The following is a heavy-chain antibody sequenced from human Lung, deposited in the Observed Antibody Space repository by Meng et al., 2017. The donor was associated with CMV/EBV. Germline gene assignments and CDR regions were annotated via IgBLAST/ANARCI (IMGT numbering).Heavy chain of an antibody. D-gene: IGHD6-6*01. J-gene: IGHJ6*02. Sequence: ETLSLXCAASGFTFSSYSMNWVRQAPGKGLEWVSFISSSSSYIYYGDSVKGRFTISRDNAKNSLYLQMNSLRAEDTAVYYCARAPGAARSEYGMDVWGQGTTVXVSS. CDR2: ISSSSSYI. CDR1: GFTFSSYS. CDR3: ARAPGAARSEYGMDV. V-gene: IGHV3-21*01.